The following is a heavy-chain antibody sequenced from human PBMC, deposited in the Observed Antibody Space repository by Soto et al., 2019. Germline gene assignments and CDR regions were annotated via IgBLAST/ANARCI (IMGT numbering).Heavy chain of an antibody. CDR1: GFTVSSNY. D-gene: IGHD3-3*01. CDR2: IYSGGST. Sequence: SVGSLRLSCAASGFTVSSNYMSWVRQAPGKGLEWVSVIYSGGSTYYADSVKGRFTISRDNSKNTLYLQMNSLRAEDTAVYYCARDRYDFWSGYYDDYWGQGTLVTVSS. CDR3: ARDRYDFWSGYYDDY. J-gene: IGHJ4*02. V-gene: IGHV3-53*01.